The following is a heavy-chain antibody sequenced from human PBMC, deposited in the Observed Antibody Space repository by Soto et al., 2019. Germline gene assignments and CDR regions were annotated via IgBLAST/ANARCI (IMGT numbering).Heavy chain of an antibody. CDR1: GFTFKIYA. D-gene: IGHD3-10*01. CDR2: ISASASTT. V-gene: IGHV3-23*05. CDR3: ARPLWFGDSSSHYYGMDV. Sequence: RLLESGGGLVQPGGSLRLSCTASGFTFKIYAMSWVRQAPGKGLEWVAGISASASTTYYGDSAKGRFTISRDNSKNTLALQVNSLRVEDTAVYYCARPLWFGDSSSHYYGMDVWGQGTTVTVSS. J-gene: IGHJ6*02.